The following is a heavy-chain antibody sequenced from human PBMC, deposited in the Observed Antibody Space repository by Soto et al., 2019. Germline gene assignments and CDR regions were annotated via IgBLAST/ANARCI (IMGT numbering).Heavy chain of an antibody. CDR2: IYYSGST. CDR1: GGSISSSSYY. CDR3: ARPAQTPLRDGDYGYYYMDV. D-gene: IGHD4-17*01. J-gene: IGHJ6*03. Sequence: SETLSLTCTVSGGSISSSSYYWGWIRQPPGKGLEWIGSIYYSGSTYYNPSLKSRVTISVDTSKNQFSLKLSSVTAADTAVYYCARPAQTPLRDGDYGYYYMDVWGKGTTVTVSS. V-gene: IGHV4-39*01.